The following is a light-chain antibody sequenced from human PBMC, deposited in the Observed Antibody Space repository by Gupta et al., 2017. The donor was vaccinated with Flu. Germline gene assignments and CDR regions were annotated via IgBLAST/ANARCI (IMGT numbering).Light chain of an antibody. J-gene: IGLJ2*01. CDR1: SGHTTYT. V-gene: IGLV4-60*03. Sequence: QPSVTQSSSASASLGSSVKLSCILTSGHTTYTVAWHQQQPGKAPRFLMKLESSGSYSKGSGVPDRFSGSSSGADRFLTISNLQSEDEADYYCETWDSQIRVFGGGTKLTVL. CDR3: ETWDSQIRV. CDR2: LESSGSY.